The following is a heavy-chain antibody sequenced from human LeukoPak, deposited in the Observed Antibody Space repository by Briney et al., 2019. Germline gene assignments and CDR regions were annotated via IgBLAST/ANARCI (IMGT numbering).Heavy chain of an antibody. D-gene: IGHD6-13*01. CDR3: ATPHAGYSSSWGAFDP. V-gene: IGHV1-24*01. J-gene: IGHJ5*02. Sequence: ASVKVSCKVSGYTLTELSMHWVRQAPGKGLGGLGGFDPEDGETIYAQKFQGRVTMTEDTSTDTAYMELSSLRSEDTAVYYCATPHAGYSSSWGAFDPWGQGTLVTVSS. CDR1: GYTLTELS. CDR2: FDPEDGET.